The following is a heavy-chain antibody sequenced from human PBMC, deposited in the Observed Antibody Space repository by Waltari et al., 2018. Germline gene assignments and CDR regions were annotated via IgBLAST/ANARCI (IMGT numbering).Heavy chain of an antibody. CDR1: GGSISSGSYY. CDR3: ARADYDILTGYEY. J-gene: IGHJ4*02. CDR2: IYTSGST. D-gene: IGHD3-9*01. Sequence: QVQLQESGPGLVKPSQTLSLTCTVSGGSISSGSYYWSWIRQPAGKGLEWIGRIYTSGSTNYNPSLKSRVTISVDTSKNQFSLKLSSVTAADTAVYYCARADYDILTGYEYWGQGTLVTVSS. V-gene: IGHV4-61*02.